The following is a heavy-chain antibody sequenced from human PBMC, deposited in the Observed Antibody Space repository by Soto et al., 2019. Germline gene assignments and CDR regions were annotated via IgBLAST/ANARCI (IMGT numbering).Heavy chain of an antibody. Sequence: GGSLRLSCAASGFTFSSYAMHWVRQAPGKGLEYVSAISSNGGSTYYANSVKGRFTISRDNSKNTLYLQMGSLRAEDMAVYYCARGNSYYYYYMDVWGKGTTVTVSS. CDR2: ISSNGGST. V-gene: IGHV3-64*01. J-gene: IGHJ6*03. CDR1: GFTFSSYA. CDR3: ARGNSYYYYYMDV.